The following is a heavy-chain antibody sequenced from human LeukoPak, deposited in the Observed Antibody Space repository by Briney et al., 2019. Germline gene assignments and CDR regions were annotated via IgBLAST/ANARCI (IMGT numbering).Heavy chain of an antibody. CDR3: AKDPRDFDWSPFDY. Sequence: TGGSLRLSCAASGFTFSNYGMHWVRPAPGKGLEWVAFIRSDGINKYYADSAKGRFTISRDNSKNTLYLQMNSLRAEDTAVYYCAKDPRDFDWSPFDYWGQGTLVTVSS. J-gene: IGHJ4*02. CDR1: GFTFSNYG. D-gene: IGHD3-9*01. CDR2: IRSDGINK. V-gene: IGHV3-30*02.